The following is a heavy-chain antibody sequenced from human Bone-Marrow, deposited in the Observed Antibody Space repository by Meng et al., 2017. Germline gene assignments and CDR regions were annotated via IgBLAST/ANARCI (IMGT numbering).Heavy chain of an antibody. CDR1: GFTFSSHA. V-gene: IGHV3-30*01. Sequence: QVALVESGGGVVQPGGSLRLSCAASGFTFSSHAMHWVRQAPGKGLEWVAVISYDGSNKYYADSVKGRFTISRDNSKNTLYLQMNSLRAEDTAVYYCARLVVVAAIDYWGQGTLVTVSS. J-gene: IGHJ4*02. CDR2: ISYDGSNK. D-gene: IGHD2-15*01. CDR3: ARLVVVAAIDY.